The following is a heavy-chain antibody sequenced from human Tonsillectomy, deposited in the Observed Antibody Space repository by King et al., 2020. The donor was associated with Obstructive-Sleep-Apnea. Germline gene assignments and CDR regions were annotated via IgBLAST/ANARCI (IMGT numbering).Heavy chain of an antibody. CDR2: INHSGST. Sequence: VQLQQWGAGLLKPSETLSLTCAVYGGCFSDYYWSWIRQPPGKGREWIGEINHSGSTNCNPSLKIRVTNSVDMSKNQFSLKLTSVTAADTAVYYCARGSGAADVNWFDPWGQGALVTVSS. J-gene: IGHJ5*02. CDR1: GGCFSDYY. CDR3: ARGSGAADVNWFDP. D-gene: IGHD6-13*01. V-gene: IGHV4-34*01.